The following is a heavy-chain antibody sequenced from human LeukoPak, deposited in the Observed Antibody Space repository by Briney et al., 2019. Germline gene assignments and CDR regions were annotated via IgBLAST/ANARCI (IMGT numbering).Heavy chain of an antibody. Sequence: SETLSLTCAVYGGSFNDYYWSWIRQPPGKGLEWIGEINHSGSTNYNPSLKSRVTISIDTSKKQFSLKLSSVTAADTAVYYCARHPLQQWLVRSDYYYHMDVWGKGTTVTISS. CDR3: ARHPLQQWLVRSDYYYHMDV. V-gene: IGHV4-34*01. D-gene: IGHD6-19*01. CDR2: INHSGST. CDR1: GGSFNDYY. J-gene: IGHJ6*03.